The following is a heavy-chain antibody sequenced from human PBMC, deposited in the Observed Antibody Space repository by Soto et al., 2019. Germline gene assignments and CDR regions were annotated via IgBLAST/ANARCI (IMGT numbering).Heavy chain of an antibody. V-gene: IGHV1-2*02. CDR3: ERDFYYYGLDV. CDR2: INPRSGDT. CDR1: GYTFIGYY. Sequence: ASVKVSCKAFGYTFIGYYMYWVRQAPGQGLEWMGWINPRSGDTKYPQKFQGRVTMTRDTSISTAYMELSRLRSDDTAVYYCERDFYYYGLDVWGQGTTVTVS. J-gene: IGHJ6*02.